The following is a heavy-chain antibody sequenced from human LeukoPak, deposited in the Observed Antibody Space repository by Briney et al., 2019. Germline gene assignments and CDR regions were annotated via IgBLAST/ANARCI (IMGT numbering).Heavy chain of an antibody. J-gene: IGHJ4*02. V-gene: IGHV3-74*01. Sequence: GGSLRLSCAASGFTFNEFWMHWVRQVPGKGLMWVSRIHKDGLHTWYADSMKGRFTISRGNAENTVYLQLNSLRVEDTAVYYCARESEAAGTYYLDHWGQGNLVTVSS. CDR2: IHKDGLHT. D-gene: IGHD6-25*01. CDR3: ARESEAAGTYYLDH. CDR1: GFTFNEFW.